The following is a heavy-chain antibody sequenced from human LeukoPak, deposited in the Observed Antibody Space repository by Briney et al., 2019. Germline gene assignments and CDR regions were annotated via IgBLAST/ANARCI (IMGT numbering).Heavy chain of an antibody. CDR2: IYYSGST. J-gene: IGHJ6*02. D-gene: IGHD5-12*01. CDR3: ARSRYRGYYYNGMDV. Sequence: SETLSLTCTVSGGSISSSSYYWGWIRQPPGKGLEWIGSIYYSGSTYYNPSLKSRATISVDTSKNQFSLKLNSVTAADTAVYYCARSRYRGYYYNGMDVWGQGTTVTVS. V-gene: IGHV4-39*07. CDR1: GGSISSSSYY.